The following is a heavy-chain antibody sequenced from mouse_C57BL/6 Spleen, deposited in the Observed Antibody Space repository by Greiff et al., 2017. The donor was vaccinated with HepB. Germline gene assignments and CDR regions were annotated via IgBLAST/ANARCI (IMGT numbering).Heavy chain of an antibody. J-gene: IGHJ3*01. CDR1: GFTFNDYH. D-gene: IGHD1-1*01. CDR2: IRNKANGYTT. CDR3: VKAVSSVSSYTWFAY. Sequence: EVMLVESGGGFVQPGASLRLSCAASGFTFNDYHMRWVRQAPGKAPEWLALIRNKANGYTTESTASVKGGFTISRDNTQNILYLQMNTLRAEDSAPYYGVKAVSSVSSYTWFAYWGQGTLVTVSA. V-gene: IGHV7-4*01.